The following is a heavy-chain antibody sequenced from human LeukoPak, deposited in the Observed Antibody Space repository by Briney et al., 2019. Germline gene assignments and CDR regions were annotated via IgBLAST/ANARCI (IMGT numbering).Heavy chain of an antibody. V-gene: IGHV3-33*01. Sequence: GGSLRLSCAASGFTFSNYGMHWVRQAPGKGLEWVAVIWFDGSNRHYADSVKGRFTISRDNSKNTLYLQMNSLRAEDTALYYCARDRTDYYDTIGYYWFDPWGQGTLVTVSS. CDR3: ARDRTDYYDTIGYYWFDP. D-gene: IGHD3-22*01. CDR2: IWFDGSNR. J-gene: IGHJ5*02. CDR1: GFTFSNYG.